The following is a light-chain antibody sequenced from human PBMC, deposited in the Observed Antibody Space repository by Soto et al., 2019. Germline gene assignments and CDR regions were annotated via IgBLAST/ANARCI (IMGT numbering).Light chain of an antibody. CDR2: GNS. CDR3: QSYDSSLSAL. CDR1: SSNIGAGYD. Sequence: QSVLTQPPSVSGAPGQRVTISCTGGSSNIGAGYDVHWYQQLPGTAPKLLIYGNSNRPSGVPDRFSGYKSGTSASLAITGLQAEDEADYYCQSYDSSLSALFGGGTKLTVL. V-gene: IGLV1-40*01. J-gene: IGLJ3*02.